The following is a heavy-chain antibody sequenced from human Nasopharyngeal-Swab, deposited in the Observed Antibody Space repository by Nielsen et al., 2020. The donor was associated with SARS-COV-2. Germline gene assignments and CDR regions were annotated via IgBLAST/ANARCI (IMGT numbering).Heavy chain of an antibody. V-gene: IGHV4-34*01. CDR1: GGSFSSYY. D-gene: IGHD2-15*01. J-gene: IGHJ6*02. CDR2: INHSGST. Sequence: SETLSLTCAVYGGSFSSYYWSWIRQPPGKGLEWIGEINHSGSTNYNPSLKSRVTISVDTSKNQFSLKLSSVTAADTAVYYCGVVAATYYYYGMDVWGQGTTVTVSS. CDR3: GVVAATYYYYGMDV.